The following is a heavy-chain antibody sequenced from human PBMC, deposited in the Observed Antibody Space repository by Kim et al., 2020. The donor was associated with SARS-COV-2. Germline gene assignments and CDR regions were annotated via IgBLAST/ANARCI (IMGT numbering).Heavy chain of an antibody. CDR3: ARGSSRSSGYMDV. J-gene: IGHJ6*03. V-gene: IGHV1-3*01. Sequence: YSQKFQGTVTITRDTSASTAYMEVSSLRFEDTAVYYCARGSSRSSGYMDVWGKGTTVTVSS. D-gene: IGHD6-6*01.